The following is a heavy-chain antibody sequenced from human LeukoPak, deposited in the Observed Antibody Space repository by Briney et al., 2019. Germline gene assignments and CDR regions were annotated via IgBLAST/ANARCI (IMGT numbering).Heavy chain of an antibody. CDR2: ISYDGSNK. CDR1: GFTFSSYG. Sequence: GGSLRLSCAASGFTFSSYGMHWVRQAPGKGLEWVAVISYDGSNKYYADSVKSRFTISRDNSKNTLYLQMNSLRAEDTAVYYCAKYRYCSSTSCSEGTDYWGQGTLVTVSS. D-gene: IGHD2-2*01. CDR3: AKYRYCSSTSCSEGTDY. J-gene: IGHJ4*02. V-gene: IGHV3-30*18.